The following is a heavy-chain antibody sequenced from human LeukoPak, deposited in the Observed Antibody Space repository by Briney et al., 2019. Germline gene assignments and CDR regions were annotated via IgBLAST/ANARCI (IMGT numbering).Heavy chain of an antibody. CDR2: ISSSSSYI. CDR3: ARDRGSTSCLDY. J-gene: IGHJ4*02. V-gene: IGHV3-21*01. CDR1: GFTFSSYS. Sequence: GGSLRLSCAASGFTFSSYSMNWVRQAPGMGLEWVSSISSSSSYIYYADSVKGRFTISRDNAKNSLYLQMNSLRAEDTAVYYCARDRGSTSCLDYWGQGTLVTVSS. D-gene: IGHD2-2*01.